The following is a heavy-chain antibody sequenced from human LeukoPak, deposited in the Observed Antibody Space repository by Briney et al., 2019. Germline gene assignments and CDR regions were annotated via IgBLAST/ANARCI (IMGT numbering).Heavy chain of an antibody. Sequence: PGGSLRLSCAASGFTFSNYAMNWVRRAPGKGLEWVSSISGSGGSTYFAGSVKGRVTISRDNSKNTMYMQMNSLRVEDTAVYYCAKGGQNYDFWRFDYWGQGSLVTVSS. D-gene: IGHD3-3*01. CDR2: ISGSGGST. V-gene: IGHV3-23*01. CDR1: GFTFSNYA. J-gene: IGHJ4*02. CDR3: AKGGQNYDFWRFDY.